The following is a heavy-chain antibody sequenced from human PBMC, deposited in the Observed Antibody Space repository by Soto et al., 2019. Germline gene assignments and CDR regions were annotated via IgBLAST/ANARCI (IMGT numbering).Heavy chain of an antibody. CDR1: GGTFSSYA. D-gene: IGHD2-15*01. CDR2: IIPIFGTA. V-gene: IGHV1-69*06. CDR3: ARASYIKYYFDY. J-gene: IGHJ4*02. Sequence: SVKVSCKASGGTFSSYAISWVRQAPGQGLEWMGGIIPIFGTANYAQKFQGRVTITADKSTSTAYMELSSLRSEDTAVYYCARASYIKYYFDYWGQGTLVTVSS.